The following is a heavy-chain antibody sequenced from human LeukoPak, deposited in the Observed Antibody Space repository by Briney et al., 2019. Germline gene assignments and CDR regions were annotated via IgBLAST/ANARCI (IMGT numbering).Heavy chain of an antibody. CDR2: IYYSGST. J-gene: IGHJ5*02. D-gene: IGHD5-24*01. CDR3: ARVREMATIYWFDP. V-gene: IGHV4-59*01. CDR1: GGSISSYY. Sequence: SETLSLTCTVSGGSISSYYWSWIRQPPGKGLEWIGYIYYSGSTNYNPSLKSRVTISVGTSKNQFSLKLSSVTAADTAVYYCARVREMATIYWFDPWGQGTLVTVSS.